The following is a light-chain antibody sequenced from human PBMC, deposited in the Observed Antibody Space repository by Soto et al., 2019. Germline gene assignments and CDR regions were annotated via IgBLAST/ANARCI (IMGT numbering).Light chain of an antibody. V-gene: IGLV2-14*01. CDR2: KVS. J-gene: IGLJ1*01. Sequence: QSALTQPASVSGSPGQSITISCTGTSSDIGGYNYVSWYQQRPGEVPKLMIYKVSSRPSGVSSRFSGSKSGNTASLTISGLQAEAEADYYCSSYTSSTLGVFGTGTKLTVL. CDR1: SSDIGGYNY. CDR3: SSYTSSTLGV.